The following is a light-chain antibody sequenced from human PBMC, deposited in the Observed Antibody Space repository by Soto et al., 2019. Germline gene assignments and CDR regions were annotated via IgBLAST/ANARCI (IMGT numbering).Light chain of an antibody. Sequence: QSVLTQPASVSGSPGQSITISCTGTSSDVGGYNYVSWYQQHPGQAPKLMIYDVSNRPSGGSNRFSGSESGNTASLTISGLQAEDEADYYCSSYTSSSTRLYVFGTGTKVTVL. CDR2: DVS. V-gene: IGLV2-14*01. CDR3: SSYTSSSTRLYV. CDR1: SSDVGGYNY. J-gene: IGLJ1*01.